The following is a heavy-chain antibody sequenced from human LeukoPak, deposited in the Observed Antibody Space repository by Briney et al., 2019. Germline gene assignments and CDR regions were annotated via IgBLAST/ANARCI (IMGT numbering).Heavy chain of an antibody. CDR2: IYYSGST. D-gene: IGHD3-9*01. V-gene: IGHV4-30-4*08. Sequence: SETLSLTCSVSGVSLSSSNYYWGWIRQPPGKGLEWIGYIYYSGSTYYNPSLKSRVTISVDTSKNQFSLKLSSVTAADTAVYYCARGATYDILTGPFDYWGQGTLVTVSS. CDR1: GVSLSSSNYY. J-gene: IGHJ4*02. CDR3: ARGATYDILTGPFDY.